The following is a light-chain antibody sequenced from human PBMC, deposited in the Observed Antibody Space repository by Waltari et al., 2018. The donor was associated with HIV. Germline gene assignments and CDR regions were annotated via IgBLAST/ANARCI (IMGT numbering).Light chain of an antibody. CDR3: QSYDRSLSGSV. Sequence: QSVMTQPPAVSGAPGQRVTISGTGSSSNIGAVYDVNSYQQLPGTAPKLLIYGNNHRPSGVPDRFSGSKSGTSASLAITGLQAEDEADYYCQSYDRSLSGSVFGGGTKLTVL. CDR1: SSNIGAVYD. V-gene: IGLV1-40*01. J-gene: IGLJ2*01. CDR2: GNN.